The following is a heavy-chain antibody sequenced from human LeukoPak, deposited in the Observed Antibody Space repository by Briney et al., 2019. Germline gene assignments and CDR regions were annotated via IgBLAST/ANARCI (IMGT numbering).Heavy chain of an antibody. V-gene: IGHV4-39*07. D-gene: IGHD3-10*01. CDR3: ARGRGSGSYYYSPYFDY. CDR2: INHSGST. Sequence: SETLSLTCTVSGGSISSGSYYWSWIRQPPGKGLEWIGEINHSGSTNYNPSLKSRVTISVDTSKNQFSLKLSSVTAADTAVYYCARGRGSGSYYYSPYFDYWGQGTLVTVSS. J-gene: IGHJ4*02. CDR1: GGSISSGSYY.